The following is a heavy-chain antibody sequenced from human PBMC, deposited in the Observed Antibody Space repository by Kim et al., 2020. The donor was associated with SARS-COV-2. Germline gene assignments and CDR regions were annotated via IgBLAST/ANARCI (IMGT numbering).Heavy chain of an antibody. CDR1: GVSISDNY. Sequence: SETLSLTCNVSGVSISDNYWTWIRQPAGKGLEWIGRIHSRGFTNYNPSLDRRVTMSIDTSKNQFSLKLTSVTAADPAVYYCARDPFRSSYDLWGQGTLVT. CDR2: IHSRGFT. V-gene: IGHV4-4*07. J-gene: IGHJ1*01. D-gene: IGHD3-3*01. CDR3: ARDPFRSSYDL.